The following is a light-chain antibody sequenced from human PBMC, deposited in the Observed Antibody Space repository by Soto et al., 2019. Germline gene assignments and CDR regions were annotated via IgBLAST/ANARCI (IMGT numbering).Light chain of an antibody. CDR2: DAS. J-gene: IGKJ3*01. CDR3: HHYDDVQT. CDR1: QDISQF. Sequence: DIQMTQSPTSLSASVGDRVTITCQASQDISQFLNWYQQKPGKAPKLLIYDASNLETGVPPRLSGSGSGTDFTFTISSLQPEDIATYYCHHYDDVQTFGPGTKVD. V-gene: IGKV1-33*01.